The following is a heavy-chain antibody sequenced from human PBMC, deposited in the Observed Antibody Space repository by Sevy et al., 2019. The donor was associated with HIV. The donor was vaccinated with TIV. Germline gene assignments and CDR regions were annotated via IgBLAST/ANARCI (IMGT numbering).Heavy chain of an antibody. CDR1: GFTFRNYA. J-gene: IGHJ4*02. CDR3: AKYYYGSGSQGWYFDY. Sequence: GGSLRLSCAASGFTFRNYAMSWVRQAPGKGLEWVSAISGSAYSTYYADSVKGRFTISRDNSKNTLFLQMNSLRVEDTAVYYCAKYYYGSGSQGWYFDYWGQRTLVTVSS. D-gene: IGHD3-10*01. CDR2: ISGSAYST. V-gene: IGHV3-23*01.